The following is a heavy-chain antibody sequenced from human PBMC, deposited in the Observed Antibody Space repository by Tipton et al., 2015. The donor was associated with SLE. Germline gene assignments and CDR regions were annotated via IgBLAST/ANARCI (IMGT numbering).Heavy chain of an antibody. CDR3: ATSAYSSSSDAFDF. D-gene: IGHD6-6*01. CDR2: LFPGGNT. Sequence: TLSLTCTVSGGSISSGSYYWSWIRQPAGKGLEWIGRLFPGGNTNYNPSLQSRVTMSVDTSKKQFSLTLSSVTAADTAVYFCATSAYSSSSDAFDFWGPGTMVSVSS. V-gene: IGHV4-61*02. J-gene: IGHJ3*01. CDR1: GGSISSGSYY.